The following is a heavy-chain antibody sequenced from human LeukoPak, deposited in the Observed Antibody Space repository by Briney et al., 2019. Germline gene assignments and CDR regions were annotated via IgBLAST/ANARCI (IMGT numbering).Heavy chain of an antibody. D-gene: IGHD4-23*01. J-gene: IGHJ5*02. CDR2: IKQDGSEK. CDR1: GFTFSSYW. Sequence: GGSLRLSCAASGFTFSSYWMSWVRQAPGKGLEWVANIKQDGSEKYYVDSVKGRFTISRDNAKNSLYLQMNNLRAEDTAVYYCAKSGGNSIKVNWLDPWGQGTLVTVSS. CDR3: AKSGGNSIKVNWLDP. V-gene: IGHV3-7*03.